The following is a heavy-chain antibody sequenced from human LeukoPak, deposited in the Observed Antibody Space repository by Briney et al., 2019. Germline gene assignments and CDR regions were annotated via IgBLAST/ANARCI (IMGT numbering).Heavy chain of an antibody. Sequence: PGGSLRLSCAASGFTFSSYGMHWVRQAPGKGLEWVAVIWYDGSNKYYADSVKGRFTISRDNSKNTLYLQMNSLRAEDTAVYYCAKDSWYYGSGSTLSYFDYWGQGTLVTVSS. CDR3: AKDSWYYGSGSTLSYFDY. J-gene: IGHJ4*02. D-gene: IGHD3-10*01. V-gene: IGHV3-30*02. CDR2: IWYDGSNK. CDR1: GFTFSSYG.